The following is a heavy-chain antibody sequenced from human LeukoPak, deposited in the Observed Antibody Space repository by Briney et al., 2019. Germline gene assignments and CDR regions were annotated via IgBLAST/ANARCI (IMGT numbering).Heavy chain of an antibody. Sequence: GGSLRLSCAASGFTISSYGMHWVRQAPGKGLEWVAVISYDGSNKYYADSVKGRFTISRDNSKNTLYLQMNSLRAEDTAVYYCANCRYSSSWYYFDYWGQGTLVTVSS. J-gene: IGHJ4*02. CDR1: GFTISSYG. D-gene: IGHD6-13*01. CDR2: ISYDGSNK. V-gene: IGHV3-30*18. CDR3: ANCRYSSSWYYFDY.